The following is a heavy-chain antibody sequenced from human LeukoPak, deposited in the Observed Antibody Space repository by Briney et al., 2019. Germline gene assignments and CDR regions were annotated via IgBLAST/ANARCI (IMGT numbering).Heavy chain of an antibody. CDR2: ISSISSTI. D-gene: IGHD5-12*01. Sequence: PGGSLRLSCSASGFTFIIYSMNWVRQAPGKGLEWFSYISSISSTIYYADSVKGRFSISRYNDKISLYLHMNSLRIEDTALYYCAKDRGYEVVFDPWGQGTLVAVSS. J-gene: IGHJ5*02. CDR1: GFTFIIYS. CDR3: AKDRGYEVVFDP. V-gene: IGHV3-48*01.